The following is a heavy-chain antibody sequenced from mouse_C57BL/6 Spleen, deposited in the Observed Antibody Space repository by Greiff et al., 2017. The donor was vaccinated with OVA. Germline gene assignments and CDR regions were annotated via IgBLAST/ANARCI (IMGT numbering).Heavy chain of an antibody. V-gene: IGHV1-52*01. CDR2: IDPSDSET. D-gene: IGHD2-4*01. J-gene: IGHJ3*01. CDR1: GYTFTSYW. Sequence: QVQLQQPGAELVRPGSSVKLSCKASGYTFTSYWMHWVKQRPIQGLEWIGNIDPSDSETHYNQKFKDKATLTVDKSSSTAYMQLSSLTSEDSAVYYCAKSYYDYPWFAYWGKGTLVTVSA. CDR3: AKSYYDYPWFAY.